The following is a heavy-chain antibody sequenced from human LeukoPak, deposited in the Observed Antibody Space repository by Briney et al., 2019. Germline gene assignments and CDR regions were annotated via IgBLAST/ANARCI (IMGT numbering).Heavy chain of an antibody. CDR3: ARDGYSSSWYSQGYWFDP. Sequence: KPSETLSLTCTVSGGSITNTDYYWTWVRQSPGKGLEWIGYIYYSGSTYYNPSLKSRFTISMDTSKNQFSLKLSSVTAADTAVYYCARDGYSSSWYSQGYWFDPWGQGTLVTVSS. J-gene: IGHJ5*02. V-gene: IGHV4-30-4*01. D-gene: IGHD6-13*01. CDR2: IYYSGST. CDR1: GGSITNTDYY.